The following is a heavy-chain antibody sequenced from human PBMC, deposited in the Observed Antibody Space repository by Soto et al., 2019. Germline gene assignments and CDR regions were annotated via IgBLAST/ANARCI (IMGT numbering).Heavy chain of an antibody. V-gene: IGHV3-30*18. Sequence: GGSLRLSCAASGFTFSSYGMHWVRQAPGKGLEWVAVISYDGSNKYYADSVKGRFTISRDNSKNTLYLQMNSLRAEDTAVYYCAKDGGNSANYFDYWGQGTLVTVSS. CDR2: ISYDGSNK. J-gene: IGHJ4*02. D-gene: IGHD2-21*02. CDR3: AKDGGNSANYFDY. CDR1: GFTFSSYG.